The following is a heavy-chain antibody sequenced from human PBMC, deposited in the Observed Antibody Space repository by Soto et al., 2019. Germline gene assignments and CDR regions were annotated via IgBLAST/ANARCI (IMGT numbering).Heavy chain of an antibody. V-gene: IGHV4-30-2*01. Sequence: PSETLSLTCAVSGGSISSGGYSWSWIRQPPGKGLEWIGYIYHSGSTYYNPSLRSRVTISVDRSKNQFSLKLSSVTAADTAVYDCARAIRALGTFDPWGQGTLVTVSS. D-gene: IGHD2-21*01. CDR2: IYHSGST. J-gene: IGHJ5*02. CDR1: GGSISSGGYS. CDR3: ARAIRALGTFDP.